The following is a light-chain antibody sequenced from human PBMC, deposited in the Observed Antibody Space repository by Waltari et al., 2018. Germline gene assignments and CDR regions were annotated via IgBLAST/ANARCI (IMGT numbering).Light chain of an antibody. J-gene: IGLJ2*01. CDR3: YSAADNNVF. V-gene: IGLV3-27*01. Sequence: SYELTQPSSVSVSPGQTARITCSGDMLANTYARWFQQKPGQAPILIIHKDSERPSGISERFLGSSSGTTVTLAISGAQPEDEADYYCYSAADNNVFFGGGTKLTVL. CDR1: MLANTY. CDR2: KDS.